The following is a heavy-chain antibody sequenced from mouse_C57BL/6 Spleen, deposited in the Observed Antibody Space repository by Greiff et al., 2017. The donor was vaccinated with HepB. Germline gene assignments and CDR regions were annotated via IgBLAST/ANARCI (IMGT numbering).Heavy chain of an antibody. CDR2: IYPRSGNT. CDR3: ARSCADGYYVDY. CDR1: GYTFTSYG. V-gene: IGHV1-81*01. D-gene: IGHD2-3*01. Sequence: VQLVESGAELARPGASVKLSCKASGYTFTSYGISWVKQRTGQGLEWIGEIYPRSGNTYYNEKFKGKATLTADKSSSTAYMELRSLTSEDSAVYFCARSCADGYYVDYWGQGTTLTVSS. J-gene: IGHJ2*01.